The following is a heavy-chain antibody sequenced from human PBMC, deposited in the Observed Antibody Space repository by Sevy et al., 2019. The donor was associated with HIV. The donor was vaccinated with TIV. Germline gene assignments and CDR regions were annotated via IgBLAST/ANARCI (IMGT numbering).Heavy chain of an antibody. CDR1: GGSFSGYY. D-gene: IGHD6-13*01. J-gene: IGHJ6*02. Sequence: SETLSLTCAVYGGSFSGYYWSWIRQPPGKGLEWIGEINHSGSTNYNPSLKSRVTISVDTSKNQFSLKLSSVTAADTALYYCARGVRAAAGNYYYYGMDVWGQGTTVTVSS. V-gene: IGHV4-34*01. CDR3: ARGVRAAAGNYYYYGMDV. CDR2: INHSGST.